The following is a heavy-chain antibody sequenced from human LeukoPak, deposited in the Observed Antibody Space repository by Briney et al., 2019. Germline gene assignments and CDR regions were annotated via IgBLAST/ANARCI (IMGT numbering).Heavy chain of an antibody. CDR3: ARAGFYNGYDY. J-gene: IGHJ4*02. CDR2: LNTDGIRK. CDR1: GFAVSTYS. V-gene: IGHV3-74*01. Sequence: LRLSCAGLGFAVSTYSMHWVRQPPGQGLVWVSRLNTDGIRKDYDDSVWGRMTISRDNAKNTFYMYMDSLRPEDTAVYFCARAGFYNGYDYWGPGTLVTVSS. D-gene: IGHD5-18*01.